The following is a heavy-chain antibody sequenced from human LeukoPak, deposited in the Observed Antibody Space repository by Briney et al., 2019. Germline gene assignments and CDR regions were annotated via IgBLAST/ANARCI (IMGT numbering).Heavy chain of an antibody. Sequence: HPGRSLRLSCAASGFTFDDYAMHWVRQAPGKGLEWVSGISWNSGSIGYADSVKGRFTISRDNAKNSLYLQMNSLRAENTAVYYCARGYKVSSGIWFGELFDYWGQGTLVTVSS. J-gene: IGHJ4*02. CDR3: ARGYKVSSGIWFGELFDY. CDR1: GFTFDDYA. D-gene: IGHD3-10*01. CDR2: ISWNSGSI. V-gene: IGHV3-9*01.